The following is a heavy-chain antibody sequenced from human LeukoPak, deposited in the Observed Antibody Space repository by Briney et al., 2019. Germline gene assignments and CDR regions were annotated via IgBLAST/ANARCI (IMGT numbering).Heavy chain of an antibody. Sequence: GGALRLSCAASGFTFSSYGMHWVRQAPGKGLEWVAVIWYDGSNKYYADSVKGRFTISRDNSKNTLYLQMNSLRAEDTAVYYCAKTYYYDSSGYYPDAFDIWGQGTMVTVSS. CDR2: IWYDGSNK. CDR1: GFTFSSYG. CDR3: AKTYYYDSSGYYPDAFDI. V-gene: IGHV3-33*06. J-gene: IGHJ3*02. D-gene: IGHD3-22*01.